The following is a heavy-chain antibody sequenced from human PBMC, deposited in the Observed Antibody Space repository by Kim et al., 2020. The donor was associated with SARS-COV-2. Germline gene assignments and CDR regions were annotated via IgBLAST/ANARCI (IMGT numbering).Heavy chain of an antibody. CDR3: ATDMVHNSLDY. CDR1: GFTFSIYW. Sequence: GGSLRLSCAASGFTFSIYWMSWVRQAPGKGLEWVANIAQDGSEKYYVDSVKGRFTISRDNAKNSLYLQVNSLRADDTAVYYCATDMVHNSLDYWGQGTLVTVSS. J-gene: IGHJ4*02. V-gene: IGHV3-7*03. CDR2: IAQDGSEK. D-gene: IGHD3-10*01.